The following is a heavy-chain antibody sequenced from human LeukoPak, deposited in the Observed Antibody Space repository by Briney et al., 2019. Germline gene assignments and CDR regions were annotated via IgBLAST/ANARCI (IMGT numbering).Heavy chain of an antibody. CDR1: GGSISSSTYY. J-gene: IGHJ4*02. D-gene: IGHD5-18*01. CDR3: ARQGYRYGYVRDFDY. Sequence: SETLSLTCTVSGGSISSSTYYWGWIRQPPGKGLEWIADIYYRGNTYYNPSLKSRVTISVDTSKNQFSLRLSSVTAADTAVYYCARQGYRYGYVRDFDYWGQGTLVTVSS. CDR2: IYYRGNT. V-gene: IGHV4-39*01.